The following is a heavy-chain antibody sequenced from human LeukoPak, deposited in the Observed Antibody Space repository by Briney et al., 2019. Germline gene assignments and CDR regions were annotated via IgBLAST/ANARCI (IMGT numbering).Heavy chain of an antibody. CDR2: IYTSGST. V-gene: IGHV4-4*07. CDR1: GGSISSYY. CDR3: ARDYYDFSSGYYTPNQIYYMDV. Sequence: PSETLSLTCTVSGGSISSYYWSWIRQPAGKGLEWIGRIYTSGSTNYNPSLKSRVTMSVDTSKNQFSLKLSSVTAADTAVYYCARDYYDFSSGYYTPNQIYYMDVWGKGTTVTVSS. J-gene: IGHJ6*03. D-gene: IGHD3-3*01.